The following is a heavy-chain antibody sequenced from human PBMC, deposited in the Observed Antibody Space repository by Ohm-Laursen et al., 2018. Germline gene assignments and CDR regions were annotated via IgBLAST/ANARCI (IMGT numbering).Heavy chain of an antibody. D-gene: IGHD6-19*01. CDR2: MNPNSGNT. J-gene: IGHJ6*02. Sequence: ASVKVSCKASGYTFTSYDITWMRQATGQGPEWMGWMNPNSGNTGYAQKFQGRVTMTRNTSISTAYMELSSLRSEDTAVYYCARGTSGYSSGWSPYYYYYYGMDVWGQGTTVTVSS. V-gene: IGHV1-8*01. CDR3: ARGTSGYSSGWSPYYYYYYGMDV. CDR1: GYTFTSYD.